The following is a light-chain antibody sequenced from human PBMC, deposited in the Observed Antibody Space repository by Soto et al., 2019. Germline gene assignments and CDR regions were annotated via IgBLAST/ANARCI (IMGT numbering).Light chain of an antibody. J-gene: IGLJ2*01. CDR3: QTWGSGIVV. V-gene: IGLV4-69*01. Sequence: QPVLTQSPSASASLGASVKLTCTRSSGHSNYAIAWHQQQSEKGPRYLMKLNSDGSHSKGDGIPDRFSGSSSGAERYLTISSLQSEDEADYYCQTWGSGIVVFGGGTKVTVL. CDR2: LNSDGSH. CDR1: SGHSNYA.